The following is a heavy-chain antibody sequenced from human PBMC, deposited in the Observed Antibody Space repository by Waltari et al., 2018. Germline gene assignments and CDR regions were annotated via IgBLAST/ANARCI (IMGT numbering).Heavy chain of an antibody. CDR1: GFSFDNFA. V-gene: IGHV3-9*03. Sequence: EVKVVESGGGLVQPGRSLRLSCTGSGFSFDNFAMHWVRQAPGKCLEWGSGISWDSRAIGYADSVKGRFTISRDNARNSVYLQMNSLRSEDMALYYCAKGVSSWYSFGMDVWGQGTTVTVSS. CDR3: AKGVSSWYSFGMDV. J-gene: IGHJ6*02. D-gene: IGHD6-13*01. CDR2: ISWDSRAI.